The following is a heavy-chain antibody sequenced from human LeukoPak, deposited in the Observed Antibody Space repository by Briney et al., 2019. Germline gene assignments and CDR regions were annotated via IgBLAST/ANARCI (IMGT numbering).Heavy chain of an antibody. D-gene: IGHD5-12*01. CDR3: ATEPHKLDVDIVAT. CDR2: ISSSSSYI. V-gene: IGHV3-21*01. J-gene: IGHJ5*02. Sequence: GGSLRLSCAASGFTFSSYSMNWVRQAPGKRLEWVSSISSSSSYIYYADSVKGRFTISRDNAKNSLYLQMNSLRAGDTAVYYCATEPHKLDVDIVATWGQGTLVTVSS. CDR1: GFTFSSYS.